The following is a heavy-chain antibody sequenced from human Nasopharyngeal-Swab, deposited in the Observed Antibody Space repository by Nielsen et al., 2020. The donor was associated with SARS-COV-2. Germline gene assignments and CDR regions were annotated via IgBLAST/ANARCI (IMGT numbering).Heavy chain of an antibody. Sequence: SVHVPCLASGYTFTRYGISWVRQAPGPGLEWMGWISAYNGNTNYAQKLQGRVTMTTDTSTSTAYMELRSLRSDDTAVYYCARDISDIVVVPAAWDYWGQGTLITVSS. CDR3: ARDISDIVVVPAAWDY. CDR1: GYTFTRYG. D-gene: IGHD2-2*01. J-gene: IGHJ4*02. CDR2: ISAYNGNT. V-gene: IGHV1-18*01.